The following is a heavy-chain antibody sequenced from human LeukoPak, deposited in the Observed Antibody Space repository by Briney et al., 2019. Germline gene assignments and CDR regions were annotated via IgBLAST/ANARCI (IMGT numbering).Heavy chain of an antibody. V-gene: IGHV3-15*01. CDR2: IKSKTDGGTT. J-gene: IGHJ4*02. CDR1: GFTFSNAW. D-gene: IGHD4-11*01. CDR3: TADVFKSGYSVPQTFDY. Sequence: GGSLRLSCAASGFTFSNAWMNWVRQAPGKGLEWVGRIKSKTDGGTTDYAAPVKGRFSISRDDSKNTLYLQMNSLKTEDTAVYYCTADVFKSGYSVPQTFDYWGQGTLVTVSS.